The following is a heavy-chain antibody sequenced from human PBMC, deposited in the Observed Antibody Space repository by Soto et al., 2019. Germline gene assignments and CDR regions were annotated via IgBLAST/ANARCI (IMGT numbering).Heavy chain of an antibody. J-gene: IGHJ4*02. CDR2: ISGGGTTM. D-gene: IGHD3-10*01. V-gene: IGHV3-11*01. CDR1: GFRFSDHY. CDR3: AGDPYYYGSAF. Sequence: LRLSCAASGFRFSDHYMTWIRQAPGKGLEWVSKISGGGTTMYYADSVKGRFTVSRDNAKNSLYLQMNSLRAEDTAVYYCAGDPYYYGSAFWGQGALVTVSS.